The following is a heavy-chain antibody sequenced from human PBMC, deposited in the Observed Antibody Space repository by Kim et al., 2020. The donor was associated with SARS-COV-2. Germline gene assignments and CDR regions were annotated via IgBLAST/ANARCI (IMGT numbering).Heavy chain of an antibody. Sequence: YAVSVKRRITINPDTSKNQFSRQLNSVTPEDTAVYYCARGQGIAAPPFYWGQGTLVTVSS. D-gene: IGHD6-6*01. V-gene: IGHV6-1*01. CDR3: ARGQGIAAPPFY. J-gene: IGHJ4*02.